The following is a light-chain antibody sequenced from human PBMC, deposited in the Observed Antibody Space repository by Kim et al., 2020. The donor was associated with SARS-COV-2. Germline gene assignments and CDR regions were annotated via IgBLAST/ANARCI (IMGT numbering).Light chain of an antibody. Sequence: QLVLTQSPSASASLGASVKLTCTLSSAHSSYAIAWHQQQPEKGPRYLMYLDSDGSQSKRDGIPDRFSGSSSGAERYLTISSLQSEDEADYYCQTWGTGFRVFGGGTQLTVL. CDR3: QTWGTGFRV. CDR1: SAHSSYA. J-gene: IGLJ3*02. V-gene: IGLV4-69*01. CDR2: LDSDGSQ.